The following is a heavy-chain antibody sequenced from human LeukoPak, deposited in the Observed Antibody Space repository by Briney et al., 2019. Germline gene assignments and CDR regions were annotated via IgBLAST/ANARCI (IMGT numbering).Heavy chain of an antibody. CDR1: GGSISSYY. Sequence: SETLSLTCTVSGGSISSYYCSWIRQSAGKGLEWIGRIQISGSTNYNPSLRSRVIMSVDTSKNQFSLRLSSVTAADTAVYYCAGDYGSGSYRFDYWGQGILVTVAS. J-gene: IGHJ4*02. V-gene: IGHV4-4*07. D-gene: IGHD3-10*01. CDR3: AGDYGSGSYRFDY. CDR2: IQISGST.